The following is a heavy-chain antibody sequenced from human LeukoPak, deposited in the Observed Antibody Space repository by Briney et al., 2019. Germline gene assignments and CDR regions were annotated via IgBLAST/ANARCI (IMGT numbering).Heavy chain of an antibody. Sequence: GGSLRLSCAASGFTFSSYSMNWVRQAPGEGLEWVSSISSSSSYIYYADSVKGRFTISRDNAKNSLYLQMNSLRAEDTAVYYCAKSAYSNYERINWFDPWGQGTLVTVSS. J-gene: IGHJ5*02. D-gene: IGHD4-11*01. CDR3: AKSAYSNYERINWFDP. CDR1: GFTFSSYS. V-gene: IGHV3-21*01. CDR2: ISSSSSYI.